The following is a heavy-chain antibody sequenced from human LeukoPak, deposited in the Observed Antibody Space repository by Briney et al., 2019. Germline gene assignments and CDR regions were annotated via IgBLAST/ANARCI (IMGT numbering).Heavy chain of an antibody. J-gene: IGHJ4*02. D-gene: IGHD1-26*01. CDR3: ARGLVGAFDS. Sequence: GGSLRLSCAASGFTFSSYDMHWVRQRTGKGLEWVSGIGSIGDTYYPGSVKGRFTISRESAKNSLYLQMNSLRAGDTAVYFCARGLVGAFDSWGQGTLVTVSS. V-gene: IGHV3-13*01. CDR1: GFTFSSYD. CDR2: IGSIGDT.